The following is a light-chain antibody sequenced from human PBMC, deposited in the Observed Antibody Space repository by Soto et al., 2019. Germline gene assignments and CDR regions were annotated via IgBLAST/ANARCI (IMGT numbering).Light chain of an antibody. CDR2: DAS. CDR3: QQSYITPYT. V-gene: IGKV1-39*01. J-gene: IGKJ2*01. CDR1: HDISNS. Sequence: DIQMTQSPSSLSASVGDRVTITCQASHDISNSLNWYQQRPGTAPNLLIYDASNLGTGVPLRFSGGGSGTDFTLTISGLQPEDFATYYCQQSYITPYTFGQGTKV.